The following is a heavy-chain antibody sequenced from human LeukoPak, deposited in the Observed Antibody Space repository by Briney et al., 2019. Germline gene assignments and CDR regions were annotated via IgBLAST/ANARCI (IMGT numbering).Heavy chain of an antibody. V-gene: IGHV3-23*01. J-gene: IGHJ4*02. CDR3: ARDWGLDGEWLRFWY. CDR2: ISGSGLST. CDR1: GFTFSSYA. Sequence: GGSLRLSCAASGFTFSSYAMNWVRQAPGKGLEWVSYISGSGLSTNYADSVKGRFTISRDNAKNSLYLQMNSLRAEDTAVYYCARDWGLDGEWLRFWYWGQGTLVTVSS. D-gene: IGHD5-12*01.